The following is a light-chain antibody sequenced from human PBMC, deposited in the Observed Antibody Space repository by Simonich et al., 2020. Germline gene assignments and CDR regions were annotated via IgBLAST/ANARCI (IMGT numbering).Light chain of an antibody. J-gene: IGLJ3*02. CDR2: STS. V-gene: IGLV7-43*01. CDR3: LLYYGGAWV. CDR1: TGAVPSGYY. Sequence: QTVVTQEPSLTVSPGGTVTLTCASSTGAVPSGYYPNWFQQKPGQAPRALIYSTSTKTAWTPARFSGSLLGGKAALTLSGVQPEDEAEYYCLLYYGGAWVFGGGTKLTVL.